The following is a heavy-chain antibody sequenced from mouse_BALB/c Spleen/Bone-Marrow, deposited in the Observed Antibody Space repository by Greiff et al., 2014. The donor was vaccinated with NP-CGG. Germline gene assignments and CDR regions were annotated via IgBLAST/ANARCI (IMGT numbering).Heavy chain of an antibody. CDR1: GFTFSDFY. Sequence: ELMLVESGGGLVQPGDSLRLSCATSGFTFSDFYMEWVRQPPGKRLEWIAASRNKAKYYTTEYSASVKGRFIVSRDTSQSVLYLQMNALRAEDTAIYYCARDVGYGNYFVYWGQGTLVTVSA. J-gene: IGHJ3*01. CDR3: ARDVGYGNYFVY. CDR2: SRNKAKYYTT. V-gene: IGHV7-1*02. D-gene: IGHD2-10*02.